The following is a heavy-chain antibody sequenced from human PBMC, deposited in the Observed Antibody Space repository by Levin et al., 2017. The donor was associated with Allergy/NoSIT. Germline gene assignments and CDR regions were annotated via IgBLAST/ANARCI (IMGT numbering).Heavy chain of an antibody. J-gene: IGHJ5*02. V-gene: IGHV4-31*03. CDR3: ARVDGRNWFDT. CDR2: IYHSGNT. CDR1: GDSITTGGFY. Sequence: HSQTLSLTCTVSGDSITTGGFYWSWLRQFPGTGLEFLGYIYHSGNTDYNPSLKSRLTLSVDTSKNQFSLNLRSVSAADTAVYYCARVDGRNWFDTWGQGTLVTVSS. D-gene: IGHD5-24*01.